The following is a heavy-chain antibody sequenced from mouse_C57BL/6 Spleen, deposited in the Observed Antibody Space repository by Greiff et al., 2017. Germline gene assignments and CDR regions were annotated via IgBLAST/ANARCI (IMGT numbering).Heavy chain of an antibody. CDR1: GYTFTDYN. CDR3: ARSERGVYYFDY. J-gene: IGHJ2*01. Sequence: EVQLQQSGPELVKPGASVKMSCKASGYTFTDYNMHWVKQSHGKSLEWIGYINPNNGGTSYNQKFKGKATLTVNKSSSTAYMELRSLTSEDAAVYYCARSERGVYYFDYWGQGTTRTVSS. V-gene: IGHV1-22*01. CDR2: INPNNGGT.